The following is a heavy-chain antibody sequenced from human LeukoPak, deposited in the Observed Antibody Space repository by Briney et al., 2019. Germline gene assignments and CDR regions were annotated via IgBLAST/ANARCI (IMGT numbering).Heavy chain of an antibody. CDR2: ISGSGSNT. CDR1: GFTFSSYW. CDR3: ARGNGDYAIHPDY. D-gene: IGHD4-17*01. Sequence: PGGSLRLSCAASGFTFSSYWMTWVRQAPGKGLEWVSAISGSGSNTYYADSVKGRFTISRDNSKSTLYLLINSLRADDTAVYYCARGNGDYAIHPDYWGQGTLVTVSS. J-gene: IGHJ4*02. V-gene: IGHV3-23*01.